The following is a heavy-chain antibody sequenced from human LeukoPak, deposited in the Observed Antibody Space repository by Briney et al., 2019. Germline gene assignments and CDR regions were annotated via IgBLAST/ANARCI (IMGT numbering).Heavy chain of an antibody. CDR3: ARRAGHTIFGVGPNYYYYYMDV. Sequence: AASAKVSCKASGYTFTSYGISWVRQAPGQGLEWMGWISAYNGNTNYAQKLQGRVTMTTDTSTSTAYMELRSLRSDDTAVYYCARRAGHTIFGVGPNYYYYYMDVWGKGTTVTVSS. V-gene: IGHV1-18*01. J-gene: IGHJ6*03. CDR2: ISAYNGNT. CDR1: GYTFTSYG. D-gene: IGHD3-3*01.